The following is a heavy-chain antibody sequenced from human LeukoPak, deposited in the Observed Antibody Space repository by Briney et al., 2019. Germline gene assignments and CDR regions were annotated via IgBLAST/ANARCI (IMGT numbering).Heavy chain of an antibody. CDR1: GGSISSGGYY. J-gene: IGHJ4*02. Sequence: QTLSLTCTVSGGSISSGGYYWSWIRQHPGKGLEWIGYIYYSGSTYYNPSLKSRVTISVDTSKNQFSLRLSSVAAADTAIYYCARDRGDGYNDYWGQGTLVTVSS. CDR2: IYYSGST. D-gene: IGHD5-24*01. CDR3: ARDRGDGYNDY. V-gene: IGHV4-31*03.